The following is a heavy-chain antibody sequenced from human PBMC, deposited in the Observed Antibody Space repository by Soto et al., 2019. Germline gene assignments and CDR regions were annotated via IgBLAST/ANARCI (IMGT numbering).Heavy chain of an antibody. D-gene: IGHD3-9*01. V-gene: IGHV6-1*01. CDR1: GDSVSSNSAA. CDR3: TRALPNYDILTGYYLDPFDY. Sequence: SQTLSLTCAISGDSVSSNSAAWNWIRQCPSRGLEWLGRTYYRSKWYNDYAVSVKSRITINPDTSKNQFSLQLNSVTPEDTAVYYCTRALPNYDILTGYYLDPFDYWGQGPLVTASS. CDR2: TYYRSKWYN. J-gene: IGHJ4*02.